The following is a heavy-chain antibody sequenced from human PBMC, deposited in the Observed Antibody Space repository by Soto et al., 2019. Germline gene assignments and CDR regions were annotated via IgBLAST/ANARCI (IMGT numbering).Heavy chain of an antibody. J-gene: IGHJ6*02. V-gene: IGHV3-7*04. CDR2: IKQDGSEK. D-gene: IGHD3-22*01. Sequence: PGGSLRLSCAASGFTFSSYWMTWVRQAPGKGLEWVANIKQDGSEKYYVDSVQGRLTISRDNAKNALYLQMNSLRAEDTAVYYCARINTYCDPALGHYVMDVWGQGTTVTVSS. CDR1: GFTFSSYW. CDR3: ARINTYCDPALGHYVMDV.